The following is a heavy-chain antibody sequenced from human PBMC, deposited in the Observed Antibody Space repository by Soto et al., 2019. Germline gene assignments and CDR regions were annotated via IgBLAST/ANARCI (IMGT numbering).Heavy chain of an antibody. J-gene: IGHJ5*02. CDR3: ARMPDRRGAWFDP. CDR2: IYYSGST. Sequence: SQTLSLTCTVSGGSISSYYWSWIRQPPGKGLEWIGYIYYSGSTNYNPSLKSRVTISVDTSKNQFSLKLSSVTAADTAVYYCARMPDRRGAWFDPWGQGTLVTVSS. CDR1: GGSISSYY. V-gene: IGHV4-59*01. D-gene: IGHD2-2*01.